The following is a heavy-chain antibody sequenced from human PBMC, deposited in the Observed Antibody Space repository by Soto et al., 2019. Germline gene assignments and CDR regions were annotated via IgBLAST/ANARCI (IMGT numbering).Heavy chain of an antibody. CDR3: ARGLYYYDSSGYYSP. CDR2: ISSSSSYI. Sequence: LKLSCTASEVTFVGYSRNWGLQAPGKGKEWVSSISSSSSYIYYADSVKGRFTISRDNAKNSLYLQMNSLRAEDTALYYCARGLYYYDSSGYYSPWGQGTLVTVSS. V-gene: IGHV3-21*01. D-gene: IGHD3-22*01. CDR1: EVTFVGYS. J-gene: IGHJ5*02.